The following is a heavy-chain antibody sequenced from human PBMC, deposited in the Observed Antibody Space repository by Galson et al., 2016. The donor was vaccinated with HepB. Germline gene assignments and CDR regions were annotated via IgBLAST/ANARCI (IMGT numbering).Heavy chain of an antibody. Sequence: SLRLSCAASGFRFTYYGLHWVRQAPGKGLEWVAVISYDGNKEYYADSVKGRFTISRDNSKNTLFLQMNSLRAEDTAVYYCARAHTIMLNYFDYWGQGTLVTVSS. D-gene: IGHD3-16*01. J-gene: IGHJ4*02. CDR2: ISYDGNKE. CDR3: ARAHTIMLNYFDY. V-gene: IGHV3-30*03. CDR1: GFRFTYYG.